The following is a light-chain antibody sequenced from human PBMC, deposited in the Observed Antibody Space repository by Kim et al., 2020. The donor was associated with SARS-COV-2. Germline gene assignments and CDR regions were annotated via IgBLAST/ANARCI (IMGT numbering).Light chain of an antibody. CDR2: GAS. CDR1: QSVSSN. V-gene: IGKV3-15*01. J-gene: IGKJ5*01. Sequence: SPWERATLSCRASQSVSSNLAWYQQKPGQAPRLLIYGASTRATGIPARFSGSGSGTEFTLTISSLQSEDFAVYYCQQYNNWPPGAFGQGTRLEIK. CDR3: QQYNNWPPGA.